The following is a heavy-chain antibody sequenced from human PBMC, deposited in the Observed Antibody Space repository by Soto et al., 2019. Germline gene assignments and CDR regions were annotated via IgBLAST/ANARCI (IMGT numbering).Heavy chain of an antibody. D-gene: IGHD2-21*02. CDR2: MYNTGST. CDR1: GGTISRYY. V-gene: IGHV4-59*01. CDR3: ARDLWGYCGTDCYPPVV. J-gene: IGHJ6*02. Sequence: QVQLQESGPGLVKPSETLSLTCTVSGGTISRYYWSWIRQPPGKGLEWIGYMYNTGSTVYNPSFKSRVTISVDTSKNQFSLKLNSVTAADTAVYYCARDLWGYCGTDCYPPVVWGQGTTVAVSS.